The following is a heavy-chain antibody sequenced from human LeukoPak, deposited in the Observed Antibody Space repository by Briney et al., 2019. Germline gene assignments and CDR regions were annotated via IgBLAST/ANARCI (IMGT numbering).Heavy chain of an antibody. V-gene: IGHV3-30-3*01. CDR3: AREGQDIVVVVAATLPGDYYYGMDV. J-gene: IGHJ6*02. CDR1: GFTFSSCA. D-gene: IGHD2-15*01. CDR2: ISYDGSNK. Sequence: GGSLRLSCATSGFTFSSCAMHWVRQAPGKGLEWVAVISYDGSNKYYADSVKGRFTISRDNSKNTLYLQMNSLRAEDTAVYYCAREGQDIVVVVAATLPGDYYYGMDVWGQGTTVTVSS.